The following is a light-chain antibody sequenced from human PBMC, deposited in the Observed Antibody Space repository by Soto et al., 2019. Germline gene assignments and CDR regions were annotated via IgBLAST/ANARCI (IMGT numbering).Light chain of an antibody. CDR1: QTVSGSH. Sequence: IVLTQSPGTLSLSPGERATLSCRASQTVSGSHLAWYQQKPGQAPRLIIYGASTRPTGIPDRFSGSGSGKDLTPTLPQLEPEDFAVDYCQQYGGAPPEYPFGQGTKLEIK. V-gene: IGKV3-20*01. J-gene: IGKJ2*01. CDR3: QQYGGAPPEYP. CDR2: GAS.